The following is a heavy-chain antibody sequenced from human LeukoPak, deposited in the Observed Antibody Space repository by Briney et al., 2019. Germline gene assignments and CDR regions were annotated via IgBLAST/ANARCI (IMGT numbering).Heavy chain of an antibody. J-gene: IGHJ5*02. Sequence: GGSLRLSCAASGFTFSSNYMSWVRQAPGKGLEWVSVIYSGGSTYYADSVKGRFTISRDNSKNTLYLQMNSLRAEDTAVYYCAKDQLDSSGWYGHVSWGQGTLVTVSS. CDR2: IYSGGST. D-gene: IGHD6-19*01. CDR3: AKDQLDSSGWYGHVS. V-gene: IGHV3-66*01. CDR1: GFTFSSNY.